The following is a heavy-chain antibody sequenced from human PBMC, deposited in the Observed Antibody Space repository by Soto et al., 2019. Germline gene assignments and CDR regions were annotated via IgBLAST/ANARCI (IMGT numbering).Heavy chain of an antibody. CDR1: GFTFSSYG. J-gene: IGHJ6*02. CDR2: ISYDGSNK. Sequence: QVQLVESGGGVVQPGRSLRLSCAASGFTFSSYGMHWVRQAPGKGLEWVAVISYDGSNKYYADSVKGRFTISRDNSKNTLYLKMNSLRAEYTAVYYCAKERYDYGECRYYYGMDVWGQGTTVTVSS. CDR3: AKERYDYGECRYYYGMDV. V-gene: IGHV3-30*18. D-gene: IGHD4-17*01.